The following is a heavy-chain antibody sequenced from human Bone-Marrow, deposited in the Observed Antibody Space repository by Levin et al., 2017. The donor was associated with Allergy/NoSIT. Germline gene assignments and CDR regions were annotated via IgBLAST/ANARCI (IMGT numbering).Heavy chain of an antibody. CDR2: IDPGESLR. CDR3: ATGHFHMGV. V-gene: IGHV3-7*01. J-gene: IGHJ6*02. CDR1: GFNFRELW. Sequence: GESLKISCTASGFNFRELWMTWVRHSPRKGLEWVAHIDPGESLRSYVDSVKGRFTISRDNAENSLFLQMNSLRVDDTAVYYCATGHFHMGVWGQGTTVTVSS.